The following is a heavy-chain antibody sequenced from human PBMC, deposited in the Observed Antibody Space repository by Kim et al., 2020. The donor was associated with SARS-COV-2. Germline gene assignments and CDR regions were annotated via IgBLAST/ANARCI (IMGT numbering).Heavy chain of an antibody. Sequence: GESVKISCKGSGYSFTSYWINWVRQMPGKGLEWMGRIDPSDSYTNYKPSFQGHVTISADKSISTAYLQWSSLKASDTAMYYCARWGDGRFGERFYYDYGMDVWGQGTTVTVSS. V-gene: IGHV5-10-1*01. CDR3: ARWGDGRFGERFYYDYGMDV. J-gene: IGHJ6*02. D-gene: IGHD3-10*01. CDR1: GYSFTSYW. CDR2: IDPSDSYT.